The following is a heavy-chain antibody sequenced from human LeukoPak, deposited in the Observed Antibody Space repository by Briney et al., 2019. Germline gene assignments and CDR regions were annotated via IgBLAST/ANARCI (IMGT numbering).Heavy chain of an antibody. J-gene: IGHJ5*02. CDR1: GGSISSYY. CDR2: IYYSGST. Sequence: SETLSLTCTVSGGSISSYYWSWIRQPPGKGLEWIGYIYYSGSTNYNPSLKSRVTISVDTSKNQFSLKLSSVTAADTAVYYCARALRGCGGDCQNWFDPWGQGTLVTVSS. CDR3: ARALRGCGGDCQNWFDP. D-gene: IGHD2-21*02. V-gene: IGHV4-59*01.